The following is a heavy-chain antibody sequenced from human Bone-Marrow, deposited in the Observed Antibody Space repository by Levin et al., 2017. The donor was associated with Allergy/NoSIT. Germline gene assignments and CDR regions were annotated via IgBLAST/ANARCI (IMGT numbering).Heavy chain of an antibody. CDR3: ARDGGDLNGTPPGYFDY. D-gene: IGHD2-21*01. Sequence: NSGGSLRLSCAASGFTFSDYYMSWIRQAPGKGPEWLSFIGGSGTSIYYADSVKGRFTVSRDNAKNSLYLQMDSLRAEDTAIYYCARDGGDLNGTPPGYFDYWGQGTLVTVSS. CDR1: GFTFSDYY. CDR2: IGGSGTSI. V-gene: IGHV3-11*01. J-gene: IGHJ4*02.